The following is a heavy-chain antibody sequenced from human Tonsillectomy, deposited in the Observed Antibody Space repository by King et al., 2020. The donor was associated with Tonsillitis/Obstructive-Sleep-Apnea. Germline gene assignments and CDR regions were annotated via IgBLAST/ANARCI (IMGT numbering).Heavy chain of an antibody. J-gene: IGHJ4*02. CDR2: ISYDGSNK. V-gene: IGHV3-30*18. D-gene: IGHD1-26*01. Sequence: QLVQSGGGVVQPGRSPRLSCAASGFTFSSYGMHWVRQAPGKGLEWVAVISYDGSNKYYADSVKGRFTISRDNSKNTLYLQMNSLRAEDTAVYYCAKEGPRLLGYFDYWGQGTLVTVSS. CDR1: GFTFSSYG. CDR3: AKEGPRLLGYFDY.